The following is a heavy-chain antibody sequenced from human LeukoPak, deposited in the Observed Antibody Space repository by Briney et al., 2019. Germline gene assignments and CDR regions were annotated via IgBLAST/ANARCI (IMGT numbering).Heavy chain of an antibody. D-gene: IGHD6-19*01. Sequence: GGSLRLSCAASGFTFDDYAMHWVRQAPGKGLEWVSGISWNSGSIGYADSVKGRFTISRDNAKNSLYLQMNSLRAEDTALYYCAKGGFIAVAGDLDYWGQGTLVTVSS. CDR3: AKGGFIAVAGDLDY. J-gene: IGHJ4*02. V-gene: IGHV3-9*01. CDR1: GFTFDDYA. CDR2: ISWNSGSI.